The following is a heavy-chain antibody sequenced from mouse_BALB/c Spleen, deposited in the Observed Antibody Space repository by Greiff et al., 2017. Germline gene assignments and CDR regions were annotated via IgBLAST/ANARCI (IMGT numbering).Heavy chain of an antibody. CDR3: ARSDYYGSSYGAMDY. J-gene: IGHJ4*01. D-gene: IGHD1-1*01. CDR1: GYAFTNYL. V-gene: IGHV1-54*03. CDR2: INPGSGGT. Sequence: QVQLKQSGAELVRPGTSVKVSCKASGYAFTNYLIEWVKQRPGQGLEWIGVINPGSGGTNYKEKFKGKATLTADKSSSTAYMQLSSLTSDDSAVYFCARSDYYGSSYGAMDYWGQGTSVTVSS.